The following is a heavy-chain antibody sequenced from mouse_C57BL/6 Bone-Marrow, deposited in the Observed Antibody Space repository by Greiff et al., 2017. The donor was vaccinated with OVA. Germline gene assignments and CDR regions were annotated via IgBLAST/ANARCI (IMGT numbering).Heavy chain of an antibody. CDR1: GYTFTSYG. CDR2: IYPRSGNT. Sequence: VQLQQSGAELARPGASVKLSCKASGYTFTSYGISWVKQRPGQGLEWIGEIYPRSGNTYYNEKFKGKATLTADKSSSTAYMELRSLTSEDSAVYFCARGYYGSSSYYAMDYWGQGTSVTVSS. J-gene: IGHJ4*01. V-gene: IGHV1-81*01. CDR3: ARGYYGSSSYYAMDY. D-gene: IGHD1-1*01.